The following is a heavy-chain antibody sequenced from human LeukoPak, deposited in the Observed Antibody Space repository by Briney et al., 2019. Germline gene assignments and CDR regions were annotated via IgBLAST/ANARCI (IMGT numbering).Heavy chain of an antibody. D-gene: IGHD5-12*01. CDR1: GFTFSSYA. CDR2: ISYDGSNK. J-gene: IGHJ4*02. V-gene: IGHV3-30-3*01. CDR3: ARDRSSYEYYFDY. Sequence: PGRSLRLSCAASGFTFSSYAMHWVRQAPGKRLQRVAVISYDGSNKYYADSVKGRFTISRDNSRNTLYLQMDSLRAEDTAVYYCARDRSSYEYYFDYGGQGTLVTVSS.